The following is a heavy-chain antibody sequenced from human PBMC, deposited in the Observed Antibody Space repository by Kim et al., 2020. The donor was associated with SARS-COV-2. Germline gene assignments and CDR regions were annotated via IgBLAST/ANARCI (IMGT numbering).Heavy chain of an antibody. Sequence: SETLSLTCTVSGVSMNTGGYYWNWIRQHPEKGLEWIGYIDHTGTTYYKPSLKSRVSISADTSKRQFSLRLNSVTGADTAIYYCATAVDSTVAAFDVWGQG. D-gene: IGHD4-4*01. CDR1: GVSMNTGGYY. CDR3: ATAVDSTVAAFDV. J-gene: IGHJ3*01. CDR2: IDHTGTT. V-gene: IGHV4-31*03.